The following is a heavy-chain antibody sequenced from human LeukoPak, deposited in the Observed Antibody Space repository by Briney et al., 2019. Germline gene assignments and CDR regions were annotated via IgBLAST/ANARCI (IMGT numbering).Heavy chain of an antibody. Sequence: SETLSLTCTVSGGSISSGSYYWGWIRQPPGKGLEWIGSIYYSGSTYYNPSLKSRVTISVDTSKNQFSLKLSSVTAADTAVYYCARIYLIGYCSSTSCFDYWGQGTLVTVSS. CDR1: GGSISSGSYY. V-gene: IGHV4-39*01. D-gene: IGHD2-2*01. J-gene: IGHJ4*02. CDR3: ARIYLIGYCSSTSCFDY. CDR2: IYYSGST.